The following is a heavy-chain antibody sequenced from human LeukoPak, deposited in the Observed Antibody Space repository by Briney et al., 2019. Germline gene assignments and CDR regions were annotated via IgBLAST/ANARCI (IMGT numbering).Heavy chain of an antibody. CDR3: AKSSYYDSSGYYREYYFDY. D-gene: IGHD3-22*01. CDR2: ITGGGSST. J-gene: IGHJ4*02. V-gene: IGHV3-23*01. CDR1: RFTFSTYG. Sequence: GGSLRLSCAASRFTFSTYGMSWVRQAPGKGLEWFSSITGGGSSTYYADSVKGRFTISRDNSKNTLYLQMNSLRAEDTAVYYCAKSSYYDSSGYYREYYFDYWGQGTLVTVSS.